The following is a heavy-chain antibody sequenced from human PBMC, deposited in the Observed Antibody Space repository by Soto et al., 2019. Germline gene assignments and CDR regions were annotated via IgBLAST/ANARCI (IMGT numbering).Heavy chain of an antibody. CDR1: GYTLTNYD. J-gene: IGHJ2*01. Sequence: QVRLVQSEGEVKKPGASVKVSCRASGYTLTNYDISGVQQVPGQGLEGMGWISTERDLTKFAQKFQGRVTMTTETFTNTAYMELKSLRFDDAAVYYCARDPTANRASVYFDLWGRGTLVNVSS. V-gene: IGHV1-18*04. CDR2: ISTERDLT. CDR3: ARDPTANRASVYFDL. D-gene: IGHD1-1*01.